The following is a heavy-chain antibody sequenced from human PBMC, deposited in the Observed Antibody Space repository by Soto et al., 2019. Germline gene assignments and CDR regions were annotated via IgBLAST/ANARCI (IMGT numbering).Heavy chain of an antibody. CDR1: GASVSSGAYY. V-gene: IGHV4-61*08. Sequence: QVQLQESGPGLVKPSETLSLSCTVSGASVSSGAYYWSWLRQPPGKVLEWIASIHPSGSTYYNPSFRSRVTISVDTSKSQFSLKVKSVTAADTAVYYCARGPDYSKSGYWGQGALVTVSS. CDR3: ARGPDYSKSGY. CDR2: IHPSGST. D-gene: IGHD4-4*01. J-gene: IGHJ4*02.